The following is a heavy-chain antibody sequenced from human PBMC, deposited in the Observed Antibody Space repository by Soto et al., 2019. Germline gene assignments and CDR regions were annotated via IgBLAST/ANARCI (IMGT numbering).Heavy chain of an antibody. CDR3: ASGVIWIGYFTVDS. V-gene: IGHV1-69*01. CDR2: FIPVDRTL. Sequence: QVQLVQSGAEVKKPGSSVKVSCKASGDSFGNSAINWVRQTPGQGLEWLGGFIPVDRTLNYAQKFQGRVTITADESTGTAYMTLSSLASDDTAVYYCASGVIWIGYFTVDSWGQGTRVTVSS. D-gene: IGHD3-3*01. J-gene: IGHJ4*02. CDR1: GDSFGNSA.